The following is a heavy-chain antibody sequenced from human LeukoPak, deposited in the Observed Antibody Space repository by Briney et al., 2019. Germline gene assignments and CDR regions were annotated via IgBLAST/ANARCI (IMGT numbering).Heavy chain of an antibody. CDR1: GASISSYY. CDR2: VYYSGST. Sequence: PSETLSLTCTVSGASISSYYWSWIRQPPGKGLEWIGYVYYSGSTNYNPSLKSRVSISVDTSKNQFSLNLSSVTAADTAVYYCARLNGGYWGQGTLVTVSS. V-gene: IGHV4-59*08. CDR3: ARLNGGY. D-gene: IGHD1-1*01. J-gene: IGHJ4*02.